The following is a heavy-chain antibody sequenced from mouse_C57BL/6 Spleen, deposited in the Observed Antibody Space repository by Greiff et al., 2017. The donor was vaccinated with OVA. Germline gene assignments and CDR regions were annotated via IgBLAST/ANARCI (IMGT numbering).Heavy chain of an antibody. CDR1: GYTFTSYW. J-gene: IGHJ2*01. Sequence: QVQLKQPGAELVKPGASVKLSCKASGYTFTSYWMQWVKQRPGQGLEWIGEIDPSDSYTNYNQKFKGKATLTVDTSSSTAYMQLSSLTSEDSAVYYCARGDYYYGNYWGQGTTLTVSS. V-gene: IGHV1-50*01. CDR3: ARGDYYYGNY. D-gene: IGHD1-1*01. CDR2: IDPSDSYT.